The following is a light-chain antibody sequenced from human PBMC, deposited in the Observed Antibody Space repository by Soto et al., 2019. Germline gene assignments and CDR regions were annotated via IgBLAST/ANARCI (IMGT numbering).Light chain of an antibody. CDR2: DAS. CDR3: QQRRNWPLPT. Sequence: EIVLTQSPATLSLSPGERATLSCRVSQSVSSYLAWYQQKPGQAPRLLIYDASNRATGIPARFSGSGSGTDFTLTISSLEPEDFAVYYCQQRRNWPLPTFGGGTKVEIK. J-gene: IGKJ4*01. V-gene: IGKV3-11*01. CDR1: QSVSSY.